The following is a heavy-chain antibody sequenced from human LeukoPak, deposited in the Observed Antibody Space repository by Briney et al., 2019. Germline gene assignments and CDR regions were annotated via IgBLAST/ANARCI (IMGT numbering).Heavy chain of an antibody. D-gene: IGHD2-15*01. CDR1: GFTFSSYA. Sequence: GGSLRLSCAASGFTFSSYAMHWVRQAPGKGLEWVAVISYDGSNKYYADSVKGRLTISRDNSKNTLYLQMNSLRAEDTAVYYCARETVVVVAATPFDYYVSSGPFDYWGQGTLVTVSS. J-gene: IGHJ4*02. CDR3: ARETVVVVAATPFDYYVSSGPFDY. V-gene: IGHV3-30*04. CDR2: ISYDGSNK.